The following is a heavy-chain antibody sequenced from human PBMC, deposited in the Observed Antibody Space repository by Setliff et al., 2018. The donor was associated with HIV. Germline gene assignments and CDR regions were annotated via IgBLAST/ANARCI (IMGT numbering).Heavy chain of an antibody. D-gene: IGHD3-22*01. CDR2: ISSNGGAI. J-gene: IGHJ3*01. CDR1: GFTFSSYE. V-gene: IGHV3-48*03. Sequence: EGSLRLSCAPSGFTFSSYEMNWVRQAPGKGLEWVSYISSNGGAIYYADSVKGRFTISRDNARSSLYLQMHNLRAEDTALYYCARDELHFSDSAGYPDAFDFWSQGTMVTVSS. CDR3: ARDELHFSDSAGYPDAFDF.